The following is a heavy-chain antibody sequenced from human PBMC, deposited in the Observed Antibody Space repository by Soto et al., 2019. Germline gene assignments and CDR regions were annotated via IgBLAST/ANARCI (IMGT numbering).Heavy chain of an antibody. V-gene: IGHV3-23*01. CDR3: AKEIFAAAYAATSAFDL. CDR1: GFTFSSHA. Sequence: PGGSLRLSCAASGFTFSSHAMGWLRQAPGTEPEWVAFVDGSGADTSYADSVKGRFTISRDNSENSLYLHMNSLRAEASGRYFWAKEIFAAAYAATSAFDLWGQGTLVTVSS. D-gene: IGHD2-8*01. J-gene: IGHJ4*02. CDR2: VDGSGADT.